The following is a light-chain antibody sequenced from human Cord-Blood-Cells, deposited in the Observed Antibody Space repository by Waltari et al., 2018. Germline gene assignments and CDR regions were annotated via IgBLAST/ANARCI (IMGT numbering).Light chain of an antibody. J-gene: IGKJ2*01. Sequence: DIQMTQSPSTLSASVGDRVTITCRASQSISSWLAWYPQKPGKAPKLLIYKASSLESGVPSRFSGSGSGTEFTLAISSLQPDDFATYYCQQYNSYPKYTFGQGTKLEIK. V-gene: IGKV1-5*03. CDR1: QSISSW. CDR2: KAS. CDR3: QQYNSYPKYT.